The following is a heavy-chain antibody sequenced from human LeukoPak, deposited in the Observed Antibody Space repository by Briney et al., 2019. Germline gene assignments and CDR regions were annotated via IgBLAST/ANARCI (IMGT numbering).Heavy chain of an antibody. D-gene: IGHD7-27*01. Sequence: GGSLRLSCAASGFTFSSYAMSWVRQAPGKGLKWVSTINDNGDGTYYADSVKGRFTISRDNSYNTVSLQMNSLRDEDTGVYYCAKAWGIDYWGQGTLVTVSS. CDR3: AKAWGIDY. J-gene: IGHJ4*02. CDR1: GFTFSSYA. CDR2: INDNGDGT. V-gene: IGHV3-23*01.